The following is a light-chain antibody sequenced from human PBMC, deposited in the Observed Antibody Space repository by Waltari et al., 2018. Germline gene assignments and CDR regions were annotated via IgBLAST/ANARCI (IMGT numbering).Light chain of an antibody. CDR3: SSQSSDNVVL. J-gene: IGLJ2*01. Sequence: QSALTQPASVSGSPGQSITISCTGTSSDVGGYNSVSWYQDHPGQAPKVIIYDVSDRPSGISERFAGSKSGNTASLTIAGLQAEEEADYYCSSQSSDNVVLFGGGTKLTVL. V-gene: IGLV2-14*03. CDR1: SSDVGGYNS. CDR2: DVS.